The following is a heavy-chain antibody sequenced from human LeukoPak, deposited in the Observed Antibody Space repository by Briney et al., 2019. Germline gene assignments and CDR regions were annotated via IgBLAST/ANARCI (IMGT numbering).Heavy chain of an antibody. CDR2: ISASGSSI. CDR3: ATDYHGSGTFDY. D-gene: IGHD3-10*01. V-gene: IGHV3-11*01. J-gene: IGHJ4*02. Sequence: GGSLRLSCAASGFTFGDYYMSWFRQTPGKGLEWLSYISASGSSISYADSVKGRFTISRDNAKNSLDLQMSSRTSEDTAVYFCATDYHGSGTFDYWGQGTLVTVSS. CDR1: GFTFGDYY.